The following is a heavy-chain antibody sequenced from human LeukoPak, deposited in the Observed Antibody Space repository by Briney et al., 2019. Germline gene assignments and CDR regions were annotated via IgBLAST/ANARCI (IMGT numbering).Heavy chain of an antibody. D-gene: IGHD1-26*01. Sequence: GGSLRLSCAASGFTFSTFAMIWVRQPPGKGLEWVSSITSGSSYIYYADSVKGRFTISRDNAKNSLYLQMNSLRAEDTAVYYCARDPYSGSYGNYYYYFMDVWGKGTTVTISS. CDR3: ARDPYSGSYGNYYYYFMDV. CDR1: GFTFSTFA. V-gene: IGHV3-21*01. J-gene: IGHJ6*03. CDR2: ITSGSSYI.